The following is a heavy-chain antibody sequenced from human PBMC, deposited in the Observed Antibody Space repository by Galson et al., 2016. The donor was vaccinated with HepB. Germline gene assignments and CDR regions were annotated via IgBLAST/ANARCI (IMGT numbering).Heavy chain of an antibody. Sequence: SLRLSCAASGFTVSNNDMSWVRQAPGKGLEWVSIISSGGRTHYADSVKGRFTISRDNSKNMLYLQMNSLRAEDTGFYYCARDPPRWGDYDSRGSFGYWGQGTLVTVSS. CDR1: GFTVSNND. CDR2: ISSGGRT. D-gene: IGHD3-22*01. J-gene: IGHJ4*02. V-gene: IGHV3-66*01. CDR3: ARDPPRWGDYDSRGSFGY.